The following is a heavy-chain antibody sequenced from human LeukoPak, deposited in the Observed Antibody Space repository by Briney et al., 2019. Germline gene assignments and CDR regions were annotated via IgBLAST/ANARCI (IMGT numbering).Heavy chain of an antibody. D-gene: IGHD1-26*01. Sequence: PAGSLRLSCAASGFTFINAWMSWVRQAPGKGLEWVGRIKSKADGGTTDYAASVKGRFTISRDNSENPLQMNSLKTEDTAVYYCTTEYEGSGSAFDIWGQGTMVTVSS. CDR3: TTEYEGSGSAFDI. V-gene: IGHV3-15*01. J-gene: IGHJ3*02. CDR1: GFTFINAW. CDR2: IKSKADGGTT.